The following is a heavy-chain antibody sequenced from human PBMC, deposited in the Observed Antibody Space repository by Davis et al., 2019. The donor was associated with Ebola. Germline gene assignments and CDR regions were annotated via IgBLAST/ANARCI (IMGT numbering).Heavy chain of an antibody. D-gene: IGHD3-22*01. CDR3: ARGPSMIVVVITPGYGMDV. Sequence: GGSLRLSCAASGFTFSSYWMSWVRQAPGKGLEWVANIKQDGSEKYYVDSVKGRFTISRDNAKNSLYLQMNSLRAEDTAVYYCARGPSMIVVVITPGYGMDVWGQGTTVTVSS. CDR2: IKQDGSEK. CDR1: GFTFSSYW. V-gene: IGHV3-7*03. J-gene: IGHJ6*02.